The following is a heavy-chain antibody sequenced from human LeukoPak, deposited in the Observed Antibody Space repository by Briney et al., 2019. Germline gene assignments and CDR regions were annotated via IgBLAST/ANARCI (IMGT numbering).Heavy chain of an antibody. V-gene: IGHV3-21*01. Sequence: PGGSLRLSCAASGFTFSSYSMNWVRQAPGKGLEWVSSISSSSSYIYYADSVKGRFTISRDNAKNSLYLQMNSLRAEDTAVYYCARGGRITMIVVVITLFDYWGQGTLVTVSS. CDR3: ARGGRITMIVVVITLFDY. D-gene: IGHD3-22*01. J-gene: IGHJ4*02. CDR2: ISSSSSYI. CDR1: GFTFSSYS.